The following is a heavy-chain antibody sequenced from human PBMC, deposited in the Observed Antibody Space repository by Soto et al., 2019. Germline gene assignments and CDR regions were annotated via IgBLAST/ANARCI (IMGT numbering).Heavy chain of an antibody. CDR1: GYTFTSYG. V-gene: IGHV1-18*01. J-gene: IGHJ6*02. Sequence: ASVKVSCKASGYTFTSYGISWVRQAPGQGLEWMGWISANNGNTNYAQKLQGRVTMTTDTSTSTAYMELRSLRSDDTAVYYCARSGYCSSTSCYFNYYYGMDVWGQGTTVTVSS. CDR2: ISANNGNT. CDR3: ARSGYCSSTSCYFNYYYGMDV. D-gene: IGHD2-2*01.